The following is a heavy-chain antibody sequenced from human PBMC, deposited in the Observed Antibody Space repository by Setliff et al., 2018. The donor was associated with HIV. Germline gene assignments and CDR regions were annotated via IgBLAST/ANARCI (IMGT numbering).Heavy chain of an antibody. CDR2: IYTSGST. D-gene: IGHD3-9*01. J-gene: IGHJ3*02. V-gene: IGHV4-4*07. Sequence: SETLSLTCTVSGGSISSYYWSWIRQPAGKGLEWIGRIYTSGSTNYNPSRKSRVTISVDTSKNQFSLKLSSVTAADTAMYYCARVALLRYPEAFDIWGQGTMVTVSS. CDR3: ARVALLRYPEAFDI. CDR1: GGSISSYY.